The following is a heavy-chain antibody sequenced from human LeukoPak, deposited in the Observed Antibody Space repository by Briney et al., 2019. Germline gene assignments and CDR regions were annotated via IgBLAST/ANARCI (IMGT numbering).Heavy chain of an antibody. V-gene: IGHV3-7*05. J-gene: IGHJ4*02. CDR1: GFTFSSYW. Sequence: TGGSLRLSCAAPGFTFSSYWMSWVRQAPGKGLEWVANKKQDASEKYYVDSVKGRFTISRDNAKSSLYLQMNSLRAEDTAVYYCATSRPLDYWGQGTLVTVSS. CDR2: KKQDASEK. CDR3: ATSRPLDY.